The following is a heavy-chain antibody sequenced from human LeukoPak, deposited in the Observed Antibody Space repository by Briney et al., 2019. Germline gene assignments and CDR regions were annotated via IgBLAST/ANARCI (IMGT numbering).Heavy chain of an antibody. CDR3: AKDFKSSGWYVPPYFDY. D-gene: IGHD6-19*01. CDR1: GFTFSNYG. V-gene: IGHV3-33*06. Sequence: GRSLRLSCAASGFTFSNYGMHWVRQAPGKGLGWVAVIWHDGSNEYYADSVRGRFTISRDNSKNTLYLQMSSLRAEDTAVYYCAKDFKSSGWYVPPYFDYWGQGTLVTVSS. J-gene: IGHJ4*02. CDR2: IWHDGSNE.